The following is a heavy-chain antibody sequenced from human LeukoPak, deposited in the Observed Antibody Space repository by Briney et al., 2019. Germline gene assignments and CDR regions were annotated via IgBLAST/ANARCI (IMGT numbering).Heavy chain of an antibody. V-gene: IGHV1-69*01. Sequence: GSSVKVSCKASGGAFTRYAISWVRQAPGQGLEWMGGISPIFNTPIYAQKFQGRVTITADEITSTAYMELSSLRSEDTAVYYCARGTNGGGSSSSWYKWMGGEAFDIWGQGTMVTVSS. J-gene: IGHJ3*02. D-gene: IGHD6-13*01. CDR3: ARGTNGGGSSSSWYKWMGGEAFDI. CDR1: GGAFTRYA. CDR2: ISPIFNTP.